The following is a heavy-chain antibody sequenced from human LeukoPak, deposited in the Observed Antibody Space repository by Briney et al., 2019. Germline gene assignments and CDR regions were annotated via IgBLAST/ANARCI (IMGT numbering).Heavy chain of an antibody. CDR3: VRGPYGSSISNWFDP. Sequence: SETLSLTCSVSGDSITGYSWSWIRQTLGKGLEWIGYIYYNGDTHYNPSLNSRLSMSVDTPKKQFPLNLRSVTAADTAVYYCVRGPYGSSISNWFDPWGQGLLVTVSS. J-gene: IGHJ5*02. V-gene: IGHV4-59*01. D-gene: IGHD3-10*01. CDR1: GDSITGYS. CDR2: IYYNGDT.